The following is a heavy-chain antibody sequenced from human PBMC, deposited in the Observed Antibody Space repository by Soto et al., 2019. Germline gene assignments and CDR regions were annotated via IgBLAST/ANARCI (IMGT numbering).Heavy chain of an antibody. CDR3: WCIAAAGFGNYYYYGMDV. J-gene: IGHJ6*02. V-gene: IGHV3-64D*08. Sequence: GGSLRLSCSASGFTFSSYAMHWVRQAPGKGLEYVSAISSNGGSTYYADSVKGRFTISRDNSKNTLYLQMSSLRAEDTAVYYCWCIAAAGFGNYYYYGMDVWGQGTTVTVSS. D-gene: IGHD6-13*01. CDR2: ISSNGGST. CDR1: GFTFSSYA.